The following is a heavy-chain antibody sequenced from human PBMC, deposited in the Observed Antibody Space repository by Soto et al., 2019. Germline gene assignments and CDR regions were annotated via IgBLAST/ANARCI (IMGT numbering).Heavy chain of an antibody. CDR3: ARVTSRSTDYVWGSYRWGNWFDP. D-gene: IGHD3-16*02. V-gene: IGHV1-18*01. CDR1: GYTFTSYG. CDR2: ISAYNGNT. J-gene: IGHJ5*02. Sequence: ASVKVSCKASGYTFTSYGISWVRQAPGQGLEWMGWISAYNGNTNYAQKLQGRVTMTTDTSTSTAYMELRSLRSDDTAVYYCARVTSRSTDYVWGSYRWGNWFDPWGQGTLVTVSS.